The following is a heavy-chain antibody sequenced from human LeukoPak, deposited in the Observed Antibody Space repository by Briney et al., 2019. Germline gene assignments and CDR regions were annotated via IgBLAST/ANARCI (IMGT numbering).Heavy chain of an antibody. D-gene: IGHD4-11*01. V-gene: IGHV3-7*01. Sequence: GGSLRLSCEASGFLFTSYWMSWARQAQGKGPEWVAHIKENGNEQYYADSVKGRFTISRDNVKQSLCLQMNNLRVEDTAVYYCARGPGDYDASDIWGQGTMVTVSS. CDR3: ARGPGDYDASDI. J-gene: IGHJ3*02. CDR1: GFLFTSYW. CDR2: IKENGNEQ.